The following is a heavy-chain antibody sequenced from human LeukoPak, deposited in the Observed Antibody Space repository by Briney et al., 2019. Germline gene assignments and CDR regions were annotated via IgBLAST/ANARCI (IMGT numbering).Heavy chain of an antibody. Sequence: PGGSLRLSCAASGFTFSSYGMHWVRQAPGKGLEWVAVISYDGSNKYYADSVKGRFTISRDNSKNTLYLQMNSLRAEDTAVYYCAKAGEYYDSSGYPPDYWGQGTLVTVSS. V-gene: IGHV3-30*18. J-gene: IGHJ4*02. CDR2: ISYDGSNK. CDR1: GFTFSSYG. D-gene: IGHD3-22*01. CDR3: AKAGEYYDSSGYPPDY.